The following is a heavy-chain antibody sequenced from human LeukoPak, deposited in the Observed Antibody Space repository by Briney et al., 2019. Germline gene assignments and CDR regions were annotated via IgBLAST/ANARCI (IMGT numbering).Heavy chain of an antibody. V-gene: IGHV3-49*03. CDR1: GFTFGGYA. J-gene: IGHJ6*03. Sequence: GRSLRLSCTASGFTFGGYAMSWFRQAPGKGLEWVGFIRSKAYGGTTEYAASVKGRFTISRDDSKSIAYLQMNSLKTEDTAVYYCTRQIGVYYYYMDVWRKGTTVTVSS. D-gene: IGHD3-10*01. CDR2: IRSKAYGGTT. CDR3: TRQIGVYYYYMDV.